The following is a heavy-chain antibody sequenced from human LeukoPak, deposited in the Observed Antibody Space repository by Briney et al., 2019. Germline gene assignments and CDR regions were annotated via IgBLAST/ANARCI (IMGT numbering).Heavy chain of an antibody. CDR3: ARDESSGYYYVPDY. D-gene: IGHD3-22*01. J-gene: IGHJ4*02. CDR1: GFTFSSYS. CDR2: ISSSSSYI. Sequence: GGSLRLSCAASGFTFSSYSMNWVRQAPGKGLEWVSSISSSSSYIYYADSVKGRFTISRDNAKNSLYLQMNSLRAEDTAVYYCARDESSGYYYVPDYWGQGTLVTVSS. V-gene: IGHV3-21*01.